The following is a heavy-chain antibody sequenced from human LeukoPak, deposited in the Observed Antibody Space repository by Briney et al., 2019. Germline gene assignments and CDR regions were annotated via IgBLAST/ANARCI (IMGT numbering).Heavy chain of an antibody. Sequence: GGSLRLSCAASGFTFSSYNMNWVRQAPGKGLEWVAGISYNGSNEFYSDSVKGRFTITRDNSKNTVFLQMDSLRAEDTGVYHCARDRGGSGFYYFDYWGQGTLVTVSS. V-gene: IGHV3-30-3*01. J-gene: IGHJ4*02. D-gene: IGHD2-15*01. CDR1: GFTFSSYN. CDR3: ARDRGGSGFYYFDY. CDR2: ISYNGSNE.